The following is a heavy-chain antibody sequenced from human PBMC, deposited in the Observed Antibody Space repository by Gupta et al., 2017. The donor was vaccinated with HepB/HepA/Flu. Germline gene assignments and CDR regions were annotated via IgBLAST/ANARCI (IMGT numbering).Heavy chain of an antibody. D-gene: IGHD2-15*01. CDR2: IYYSGST. CDR3: ARKRLKWGSGSAGYFDY. CDR1: GGSISSGGYY. Sequence: QVQLQESGPGLVQPSQTLSLPCTVSGGSISSGGYYWSWIGQHPGKGLEWIGYIYYSGSTYYNPSLKSRVTISVDTSKNQFSLKLSSVTAADTAVYYCARKRLKWGSGSAGYFDYWGQGTLVTVSS. J-gene: IGHJ4*02. V-gene: IGHV4-31*03.